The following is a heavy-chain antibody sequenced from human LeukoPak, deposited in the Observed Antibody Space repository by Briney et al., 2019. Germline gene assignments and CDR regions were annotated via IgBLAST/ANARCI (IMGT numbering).Heavy chain of an antibody. Sequence: GGSLRLSCAASGFTFEDYALHWVRQFPGKGLEWVSLITWDGGKTFYADSVKGRFTVSRDNSKSSLYLQMNSLRAEDTDLYYCASNYYGSGSYLGYNWFDPWGQGTLVTVSS. D-gene: IGHD3-10*01. CDR2: ITWDGGKT. CDR3: ASNYYGSGSYLGYNWFDP. J-gene: IGHJ5*02. CDR1: GFTFEDYA. V-gene: IGHV3-43D*04.